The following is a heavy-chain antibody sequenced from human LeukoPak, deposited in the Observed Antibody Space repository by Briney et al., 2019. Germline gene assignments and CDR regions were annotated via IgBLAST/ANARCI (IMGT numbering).Heavy chain of an antibody. CDR1: GFTFSSYG. V-gene: IGHV3-30*02. D-gene: IGHD4-11*01. Sequence: GGSLRLSCAASGFTFSSYGMHWVRQAPGKGLEWVAFIRYDGSNKYYAGSVKGRFTISRDNSKNTLYLQMNSLRAEDTAVYYCAKSVEHSNYRKFHDWGQGTLVTVSS. J-gene: IGHJ4*02. CDR3: AKSVEHSNYRKFHD. CDR2: IRYDGSNK.